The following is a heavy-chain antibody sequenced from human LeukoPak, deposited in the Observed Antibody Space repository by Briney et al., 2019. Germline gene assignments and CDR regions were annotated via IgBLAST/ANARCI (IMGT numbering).Heavy chain of an antibody. Sequence: GGSLRLSCAASGFTLSSYAMSWVRQAPGKGLEWVSAISVSGNTYHADSVKGRFTISRDSSKNTLYLQMNSLRAEDTAVYYCAKGSRFFHSGYDSSTYYYYYMDVWGKGTTVTVSS. CDR2: ISVSGNT. CDR3: AKGSRFFHSGYDSSTYYYYYMDV. D-gene: IGHD5-12*01. V-gene: IGHV3-23*01. CDR1: GFTLSSYA. J-gene: IGHJ6*03.